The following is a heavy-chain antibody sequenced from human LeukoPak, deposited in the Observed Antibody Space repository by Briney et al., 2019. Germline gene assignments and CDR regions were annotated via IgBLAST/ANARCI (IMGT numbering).Heavy chain of an antibody. J-gene: IGHJ6*02. V-gene: IGHV3-30*18. D-gene: IGHD2-15*01. CDR2: LSFDGTRP. Sequence: GGSLRLSCAASGFIFSNYAMHWVRQAPGKGLEWLAALSFDGTRPYYADSVKGRFTISRDNSRNTVFLQMNSLRDEDTAVYYCAKKSVSSATYYFYAMDVWGQGTTVTVSS. CDR1: GFIFSNYA. CDR3: AKKSVSSATYYFYAMDV.